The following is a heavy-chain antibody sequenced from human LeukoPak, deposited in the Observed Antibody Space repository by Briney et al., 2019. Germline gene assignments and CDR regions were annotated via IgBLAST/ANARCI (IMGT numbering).Heavy chain of an antibody. CDR3: AELGITMIGGV. V-gene: IGHV3-7*01. CDR2: IKQDGSEK. Sequence: QSGGSLRLSCAASGFNFSSYWMNWVRQAPGKGLEWVANIKQDGSEKYYVDSVKDRFTISRDNAKNSLYLQMNSLRAEDTAVYYCAELGITMIGGVWGKGTTVTISS. CDR1: GFNFSSYW. D-gene: IGHD3-10*02. J-gene: IGHJ6*04.